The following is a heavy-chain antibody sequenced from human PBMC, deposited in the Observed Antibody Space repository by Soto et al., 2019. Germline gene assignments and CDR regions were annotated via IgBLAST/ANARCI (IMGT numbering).Heavy chain of an antibody. CDR1: GFTFSSYA. Sequence: LRLSCAASGFTFSSYAMSWVRQAPGKGLEWVSAISGSGGSTYYADSVRGRFTISRDNSKNTLYLQMNSLRAEDTAVYYCAKDISIAARPPDYWGQGTLATISS. CDR3: AKDISIAARPPDY. V-gene: IGHV3-23*01. J-gene: IGHJ4*02. CDR2: ISGSGGST. D-gene: IGHD6-6*01.